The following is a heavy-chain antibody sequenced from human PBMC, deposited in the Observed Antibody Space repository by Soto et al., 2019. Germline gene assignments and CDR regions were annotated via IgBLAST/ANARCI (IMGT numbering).Heavy chain of an antibody. CDR1: GYTFTDYY. CDR3: ARGSEGGIDY. Sequence: QVQLVQSGAEVKKPGASVKVSCKTSGYTFTDYYMHWVRQAPGQGLEWMGIINPNDDYTNYAQKFQGRVTMTRYKSTTTFYMELRSLRSEDTAVYFCARGSEGGIDYWGQGTLVTVSS. V-gene: IGHV1-46*01. J-gene: IGHJ4*02. CDR2: INPNDDYT.